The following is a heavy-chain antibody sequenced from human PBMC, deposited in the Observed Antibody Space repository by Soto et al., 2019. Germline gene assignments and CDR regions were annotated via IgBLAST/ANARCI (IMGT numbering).Heavy chain of an antibody. CDR3: ARGRYCLTGRCFPNWFDS. CDR2: IYKSATT. J-gene: IGHJ5*01. D-gene: IGHD7-27*01. V-gene: IGHV4-30-4*01. CDR1: GDSISNLDYF. Sequence: LSLTCSVSGDSISNLDYFWAWIRQPPGQALEYIGYIYKSATTYYNPSFESRVAISVDTSKSQFSLNVTSVTAADTAGYFCARGRYCLTGRCFPNWFDSWGQGALVTVSS.